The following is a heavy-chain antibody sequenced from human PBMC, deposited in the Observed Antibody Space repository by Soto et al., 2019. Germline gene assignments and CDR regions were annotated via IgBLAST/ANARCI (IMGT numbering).Heavy chain of an antibody. J-gene: IGHJ4*02. CDR1: GFTFGSYA. CDR3: APPSLSTGGYSSFDS. Sequence: EVHLLESGGGLVQPGGSLRLSCAASGFTFGSYAMSWVRQAPGKGLEWVSLVTYSGANTYYAGSVTGRFTISRDNSRNTLYLQMSSLRVEDTAVYYCAPPSLSTGGYSSFDSWGRGTLVTVSS. CDR2: VTYSGANT. D-gene: IGHD1-26*01. V-gene: IGHV3-23*01.